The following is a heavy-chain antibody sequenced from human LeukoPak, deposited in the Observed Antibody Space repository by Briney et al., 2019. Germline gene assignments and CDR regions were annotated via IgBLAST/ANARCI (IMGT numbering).Heavy chain of an antibody. J-gene: IGHJ6*03. V-gene: IGHV1-18*01. Sequence: ASVKVSCKASGYTFTNYNINWVRQAPGQGLEWMGWISAYNGNTNYAQKLQGRVTMTTDTSTSTAYMELRSLRSEDTAVYYCARDVIAVAGIVLDYYYYYYMDVWGKGTTVTVSS. CDR2: ISAYNGNT. D-gene: IGHD6-19*01. CDR1: GYTFTNYN. CDR3: ARDVIAVAGIVLDYYYYYYMDV.